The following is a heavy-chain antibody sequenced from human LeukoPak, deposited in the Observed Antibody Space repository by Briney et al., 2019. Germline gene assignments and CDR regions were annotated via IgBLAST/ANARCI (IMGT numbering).Heavy chain of an antibody. J-gene: IGHJ3*02. Sequence: SETLSLTCAVSGGSFSAYYWSWIRQSPVKGLEWIGQINHSGSTNYNPSLKSRVTISVDTSKKQFSLKLSSVTAADTAVYYCARRVRGVNDAFDIWGQRTMVTVSS. CDR1: GGSFSAYY. D-gene: IGHD3-10*01. CDR2: INHSGST. V-gene: IGHV4-34*01. CDR3: ARRVRGVNDAFDI.